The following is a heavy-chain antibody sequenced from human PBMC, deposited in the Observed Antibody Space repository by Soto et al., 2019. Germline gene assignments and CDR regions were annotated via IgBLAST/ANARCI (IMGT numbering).Heavy chain of an antibody. CDR3: AKDMQVAGHNYYYYYVMDV. Sequence: PGGSLRLSCAASGFTFDDYTMHWVRQAPGKGLEWVSLISWDVGSTYYADSVKGRFTISRDNSKNSLYLQMNSLRTEDTALYYCAKDMQVAGHNYYYYYVMDVWGQGTRVTVSS. CDR1: GFTFDDYT. J-gene: IGHJ6*02. CDR2: ISWDVGST. D-gene: IGHD6-19*01. V-gene: IGHV3-43*01.